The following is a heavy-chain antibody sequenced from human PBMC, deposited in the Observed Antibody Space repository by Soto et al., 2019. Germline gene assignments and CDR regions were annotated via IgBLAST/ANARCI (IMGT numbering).Heavy chain of an antibody. CDR1: GYTFVSYG. CDR2: ISAYNCHT. Sequence: QVQLVQSGAEVKRPGASVNVSCKASGYTFVSYGITWVRQAPGEGLVCMGWISAYNCHTNYAQKFHGRVNMTTDTPTSTAYMDLRRLRADDTAVYYCGRSLRRYYDDASDEYSQRWGQGTLVSVTS. CDR3: GRSLRRYYDDASDEYSQR. D-gene: IGHD1-26*01. V-gene: IGHV1-18*01. J-gene: IGHJ1*01.